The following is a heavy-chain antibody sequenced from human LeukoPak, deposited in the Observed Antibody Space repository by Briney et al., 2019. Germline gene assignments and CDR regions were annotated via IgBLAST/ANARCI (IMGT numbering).Heavy chain of an antibody. CDR1: GFNFNAYA. CDR3: AKDHDNTDYYHYFDS. Sequence: PGGSLRISCAASGFNFNAYAMTWVRQAPGKGLEWVSSISKNGKTTFYKDSVKGRFTISRDNSKDTLHLQMDRLRAEDTALYFCAKDHDNTDYYHYFDSWGPGTLVTVSS. CDR2: ISKNGKTT. D-gene: IGHD2-21*02. J-gene: IGHJ4*02. V-gene: IGHV3-23*01.